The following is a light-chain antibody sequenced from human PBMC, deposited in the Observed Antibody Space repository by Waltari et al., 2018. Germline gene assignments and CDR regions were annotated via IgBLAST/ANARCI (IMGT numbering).Light chain of an antibody. V-gene: IGLV3-21*02. J-gene: IGLJ2*01. CDR1: NIGSQN. CDR2: DVS. CDR3: QVWTYGHLGV. Sequence: SYVLTQPPSVSVAPGQTARITCEETNIGSQNVPWYQQKPGQAPVLVVYDVSDRPSGIPERFSGSKSGNTATLTINRVEVGDEADYYCQVWTYGHLGVFGGGTKLTVL.